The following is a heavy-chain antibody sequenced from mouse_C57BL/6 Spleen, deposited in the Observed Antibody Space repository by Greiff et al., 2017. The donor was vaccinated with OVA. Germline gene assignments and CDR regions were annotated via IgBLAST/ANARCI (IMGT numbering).Heavy chain of an antibody. CDR1: GYTFTDYN. Sequence: EVQLQQSGPELVKPGASVKIPCKASGYTFTDYNMDWVQQSHGKSLEWIGAINPNNGGTIYNPNVKGKATLTVDNSSSIDYMELRRLTSEDTAVYYCAAYYYGRGAWFAYWGQGTLVTVSA. V-gene: IGHV1-18*01. CDR3: AAYYYGRGAWFAY. J-gene: IGHJ3*01. D-gene: IGHD1-1*01. CDR2: INPNNGGT.